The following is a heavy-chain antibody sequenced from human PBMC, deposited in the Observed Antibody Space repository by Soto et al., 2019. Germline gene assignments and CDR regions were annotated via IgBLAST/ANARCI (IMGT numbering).Heavy chain of an antibody. D-gene: IGHD3-16*01. CDR2: IYYSGST. CDR3: ARHEGGLYFNF. CDR1: RGSISSGTNF. J-gene: IGHJ4*02. V-gene: IGHV4-39*01. Sequence: SETLSRTCTVSRGSISSGTNFWAWIRQPPGKVLEWIANIYYSGSTFYNPSLKSRVTISLDTSKHKFSLRLRSVTAADTAVYYCARHEGGLYFNFWAQGTLVTVSS.